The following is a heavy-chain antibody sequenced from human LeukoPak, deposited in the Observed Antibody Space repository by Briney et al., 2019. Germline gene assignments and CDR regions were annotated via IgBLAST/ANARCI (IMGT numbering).Heavy chain of an antibody. J-gene: IGHJ4*02. CDR3: AGGSGYYFDY. CDR2: IYYSGST. D-gene: IGHD3-16*01. V-gene: IGHV4-59*01. CDR1: GGSISSYY. Sequence: PSETLSLTCTVPGGSISSYYWSWLRQPPGKGLEWIGYIYYSGSTNYKPSLKSRVTISVDTSKNQFSLKLSSVTAADTAVYYCAGGSGYYFDYWGQGTLVTVSS.